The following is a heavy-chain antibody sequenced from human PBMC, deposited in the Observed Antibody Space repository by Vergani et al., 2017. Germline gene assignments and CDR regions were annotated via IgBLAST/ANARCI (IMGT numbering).Heavy chain of an antibody. CDR1: GFTFSSYS. CDR3: ARDSDYDFWSGYYGYYYYYGMDV. D-gene: IGHD3-3*01. V-gene: IGHV3-21*01. Sequence: EVQLVESGGGLVKPGGSLRLSCAASGFTFSSYSMNWVRQAPGKGLEWVSSISSSSSYIYYADSVKGRFTISRDNAKNSLYLQMNSLRAEDTAVYYCARDSDYDFWSGYYGYYYYYGMDVWGQGP. J-gene: IGHJ6*02. CDR2: ISSSSSYI.